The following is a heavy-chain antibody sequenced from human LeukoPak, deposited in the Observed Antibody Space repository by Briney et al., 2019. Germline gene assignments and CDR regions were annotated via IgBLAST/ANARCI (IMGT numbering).Heavy chain of an antibody. Sequence: GGSLRLSCAASGFTFSSYAMHWVRQAPGKGLEWVAVISYDGSNKYYADSVKGRFTISRDNSKNTLYLQMSSLRAEDTAVYYCARGAYIRNFFSDWFDPWGQGTLVTVSS. CDR3: ARGAYIRNFFSDWFDP. D-gene: IGHD2-2*02. J-gene: IGHJ5*02. CDR1: GFTFSSYA. CDR2: ISYDGSNK. V-gene: IGHV3-30-3*01.